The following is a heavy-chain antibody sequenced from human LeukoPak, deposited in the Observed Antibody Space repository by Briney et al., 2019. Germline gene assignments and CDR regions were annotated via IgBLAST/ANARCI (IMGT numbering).Heavy chain of an antibody. CDR2: IYSGGST. J-gene: IGHJ2*01. Sequence: GGSLRLSCAASGFNFGIFSMSWVRQAPGKGLEWVSVIYSGGSTYYADSVKGRFTISRDNSKNTLYLQMNSLRAEDTAVYYCARDQTNYYDSSGFWYFDLWGRGTLVTVSS. CDR1: GFNFGIFS. V-gene: IGHV3-66*01. D-gene: IGHD3-22*01. CDR3: ARDQTNYYDSSGFWYFDL.